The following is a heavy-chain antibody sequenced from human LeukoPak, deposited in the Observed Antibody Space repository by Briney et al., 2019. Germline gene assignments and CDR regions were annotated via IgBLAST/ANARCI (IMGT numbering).Heavy chain of an antibody. Sequence: GGSLRLSCAASGFTFTNNFMSWVRQVPGKGLEWVANIKQDGSEKTYADSVRGRFTIFRDNAKDSVYLQMNSLRAEDSAIYYCAREGFYFFDSWGQGTLVTVSS. CDR1: GFTFTNNF. J-gene: IGHJ4*01. V-gene: IGHV3-7*01. CDR2: IKQDGSEK. CDR3: AREGFYFFDS.